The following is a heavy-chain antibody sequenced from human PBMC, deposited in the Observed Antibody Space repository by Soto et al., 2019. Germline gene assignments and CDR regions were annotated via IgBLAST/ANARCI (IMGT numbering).Heavy chain of an antibody. Sequence: LSLTCAVYGGSFSGYYWSWIRQPPGKGLEWIGEINHSGSTNYNPSLKSRVTISVDTSKNQFSLKLSSVTAADTAVYYCARGLGCSGGSCYSSNWFDPWGQGTLVTVSS. D-gene: IGHD2-15*01. V-gene: IGHV4-34*01. J-gene: IGHJ5*02. CDR1: GGSFSGYY. CDR2: INHSGST. CDR3: ARGLGCSGGSCYSSNWFDP.